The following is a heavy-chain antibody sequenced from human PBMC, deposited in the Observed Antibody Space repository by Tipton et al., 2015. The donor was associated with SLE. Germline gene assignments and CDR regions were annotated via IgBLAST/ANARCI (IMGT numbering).Heavy chain of an antibody. CDR2: ISGSGGST. D-gene: IGHD3-10*01. CDR1: GFTFSSYS. J-gene: IGHJ4*02. V-gene: IGHV3-21*01. CDR3: ARGVGMASGRGY. Sequence: SLRLSCAASGFTFSSYSMNWVRQAPGKGLEWVSAISGSGGSTYYADSVKGRFTISRDNAKNSLYLQMNSLRAEDTAVYYCARGVGMASGRGYWGQGTLVTVSS.